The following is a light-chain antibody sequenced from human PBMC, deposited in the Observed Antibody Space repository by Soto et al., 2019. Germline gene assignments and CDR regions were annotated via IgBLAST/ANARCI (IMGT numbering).Light chain of an antibody. CDR1: SSDVGGYDY. J-gene: IGLJ1*01. CDR2: EVT. CDR3: SSHTSGSTRV. V-gene: IGLV2-14*01. Sequence: QSVLTQPASVSGSPGQPIAISCTGTSSDVGGYDYVSWYQQHPDKAPKLMIYEVTKRPSGVSNRFSGSKSGNTASLTISGLQPEDEADYYCSSHTSGSTRVFGSGTKLTVL.